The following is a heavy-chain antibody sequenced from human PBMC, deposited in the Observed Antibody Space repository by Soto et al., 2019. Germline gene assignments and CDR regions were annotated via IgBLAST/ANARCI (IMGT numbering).Heavy chain of an antibody. V-gene: IGHV3-15*07. Sequence: GGSLRLSCAASGFTFSNAWMNWVRQAPGKGLEWVGRIKSKTDGGTTDYAAPVKGRFTISRGDSKNTLYLQMNSLKTEDTAVYYCTTAVAVVAATQSYWGQGTLVTVSS. J-gene: IGHJ4*02. D-gene: IGHD2-15*01. CDR3: TTAVAVVAATQSY. CDR1: GFTFSNAW. CDR2: IKSKTDGGTT.